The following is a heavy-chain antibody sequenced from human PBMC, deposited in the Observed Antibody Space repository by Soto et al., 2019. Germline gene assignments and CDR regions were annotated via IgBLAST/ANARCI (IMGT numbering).Heavy chain of an antibody. J-gene: IGHJ5*02. D-gene: IGHD4-17*01. CDR3: ARNVDYFDP. Sequence: QVQLVQSGAEVKKPGPSVKVSCKASEYTFTRYAMHWVRQAPGQGLEWMGWINTGNGNTHCSQKFQGRVTVARDASATTAYMELSSLTSEDTAVYYCARNVDYFDPWGQGTLVNVSS. V-gene: IGHV1-3*04. CDR2: INTGNGNT. CDR1: EYTFTRYA.